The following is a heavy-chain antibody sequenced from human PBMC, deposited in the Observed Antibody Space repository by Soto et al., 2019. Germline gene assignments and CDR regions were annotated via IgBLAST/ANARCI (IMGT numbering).Heavy chain of an antibody. CDR2: VYYSGSS. V-gene: IGHV4-39*02. CDR1: GGSIDNSTYY. CDR3: VSINAGGWYYFDY. D-gene: IGHD6-19*01. J-gene: IGHJ4*02. Sequence: SETLSLTCAVSGGSIDNSTYYWGWIRQPPGKGLEWVGSVYYSGSSYYSPSLKSRVTMSVDSSKNHFSLILDSVTAADTAVYYCVSINAGGWYYFDYWGQGILVTVSS.